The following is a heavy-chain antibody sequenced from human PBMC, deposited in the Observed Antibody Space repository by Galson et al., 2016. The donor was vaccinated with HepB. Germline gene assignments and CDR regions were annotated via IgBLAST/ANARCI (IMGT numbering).Heavy chain of an antibody. Sequence: SLRLSCAASGFRFTNYAMSWVRQAPGKGLGWVSTIRGSGGNTCHADSVKGRFTIPRDNPRNTVDLKMHRLRAEDTAVYFCAKDGRWPKSNPDHFHYWGQGTPVTVSS. D-gene: IGHD5-24*01. V-gene: IGHV3-23*01. CDR3: AKDGRWPKSNPDHFHY. J-gene: IGHJ4*02. CDR2: IRGSGGNT. CDR1: GFRFTNYA.